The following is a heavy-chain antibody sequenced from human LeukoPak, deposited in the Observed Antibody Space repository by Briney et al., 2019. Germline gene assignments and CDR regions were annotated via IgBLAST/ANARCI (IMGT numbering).Heavy chain of an antibody. CDR1: GGTSSSYA. J-gene: IGHJ4*02. D-gene: IGHD6-13*01. CDR2: IIPIFGTA. V-gene: IGHV1-69*01. CDR3: ARSIAAAGTGFFDY. Sequence: SVKVSCKASGGTSSSYAISWVRQAPGQGLEWMGGIIPIFGTANYAQKFQGRVTITADESTSTAYMELSSLRSEDTAVYYCARSIAAAGTGFFDYWGQGTLVTVSS.